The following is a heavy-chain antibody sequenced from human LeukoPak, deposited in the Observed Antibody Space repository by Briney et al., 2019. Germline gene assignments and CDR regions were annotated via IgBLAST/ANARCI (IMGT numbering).Heavy chain of an antibody. CDR3: ARDREGHRFDAFDI. Sequence: GGSLRLSCEGSGFTFSNYWMSWVRQTPGKGLEWVANIKGDGGEKYIVDSVKGRFTISRDNAKNSLYLQMNSLRAEDTAMYYCARDREGHRFDAFDIWGQGTMVTVSS. CDR1: GFTFSNYW. CDR2: IKGDGGEK. D-gene: IGHD1-26*01. J-gene: IGHJ3*02. V-gene: IGHV3-7*01.